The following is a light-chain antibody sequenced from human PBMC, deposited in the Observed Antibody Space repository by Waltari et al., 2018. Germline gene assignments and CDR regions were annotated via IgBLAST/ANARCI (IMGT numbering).Light chain of an antibody. CDR1: QSVSSY. J-gene: IGKJ2*01. Sequence: EIVLTQSPATLSLSPGDRAPFPCRASQSVSSYLTWYQQNSGQAPRLLIYDASNRATGIPARFSGSGSGTDFTLTISSLEPEDFAVYYCQQRSNWPRTFGQGTKLEIK. V-gene: IGKV3-11*01. CDR2: DAS. CDR3: QQRSNWPRT.